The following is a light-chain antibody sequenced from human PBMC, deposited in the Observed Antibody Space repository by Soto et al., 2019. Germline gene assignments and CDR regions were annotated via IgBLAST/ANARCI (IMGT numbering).Light chain of an antibody. J-gene: IGLJ2*01. CDR1: SSDVGAYKF. CDR3: SSYAGSYVV. V-gene: IGLV2-8*01. CDR2: EVS. Sequence: QSALTQPPSASGSPGQSVTVSCTGTSSDVGAYKFVSWYQQHPGKAPKLMIYEVSKRPSGVPDRFSGSKSGNTASLTVSGLQAEDEADYFCSSYAGSYVVFGGGTKLTVL.